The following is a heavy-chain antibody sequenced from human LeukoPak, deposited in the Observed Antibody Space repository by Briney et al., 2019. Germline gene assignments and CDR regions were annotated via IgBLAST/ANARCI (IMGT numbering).Heavy chain of an antibody. CDR2: IKQDGSEK. J-gene: IGHJ6*02. CDR1: GFTFSSYW. CDR3: ARGSPATGSYYYYHGMDV. V-gene: IGHV3-7*01. Sequence: GGSLRLSCAASGFTFSSYWMSWVRQAPGKGLEWVANIKQDGSEKYYVDSVKGRFTISRDNAKNSLYLQMNSLRAEDTAVYHCARGSPATGSYYYYHGMDVWGQGTTVTVSS. D-gene: IGHD7-27*01.